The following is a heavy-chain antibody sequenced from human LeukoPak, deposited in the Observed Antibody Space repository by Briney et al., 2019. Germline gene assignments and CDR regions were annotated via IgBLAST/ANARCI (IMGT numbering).Heavy chain of an antibody. J-gene: IGHJ4*02. CDR3: ARDGDYYDSSGSFDS. CDR2: VYHNGST. CDR1: GGSISSGGYY. D-gene: IGHD3-22*01. Sequence: SETLSLTCTVSGGSISSGGYYWSWIRQPPGKGLEWIGYVYHNGSTFYNPSLKSRVTISLDTSKNQFSLKLYSVTAADTAVYYCARDGDYYDSSGSFDSWGQGTLVTVSS. V-gene: IGHV4-30-2*01.